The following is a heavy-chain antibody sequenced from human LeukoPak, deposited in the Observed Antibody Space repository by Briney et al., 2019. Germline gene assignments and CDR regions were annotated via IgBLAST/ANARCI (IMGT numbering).Heavy chain of an antibody. V-gene: IGHV4-39*01. CDR2: IYYSGNT. J-gene: IGHJ3*02. CDR1: GGSITSTIFY. CDR3: ARHPDFLSGLWFDI. Sequence: SETLSLTCSVSGGSITSTIFYWGWIRQSPGKGLEWIANIYYSGNTYYNPSLKSRVTISVDTSKNQFSLKLSSVTAADTAVYYCARHPDFLSGLWFDIWGQGTMVTVSS. D-gene: IGHD3-3*01.